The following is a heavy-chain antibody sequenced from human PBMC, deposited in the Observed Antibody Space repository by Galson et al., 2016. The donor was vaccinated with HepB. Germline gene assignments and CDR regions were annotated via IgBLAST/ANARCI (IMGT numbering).Heavy chain of an antibody. CDR1: GFTFSTYA. J-gene: IGHJ4*02. V-gene: IGHV3-30*04. D-gene: IGHD3-10*01. Sequence: SLRLSCAASGFTFSTYAMHWVRQAPGKGLEWVTFISYDGSNKYYADSVRGRFTISRDNSKNTLYLQMNSLRLEDTSLYYCARAFSYYYGSGSSDYFDYWGRGTLVTVSS. CDR3: ARAFSYYYGSGSSDYFDY. CDR2: ISYDGSNK.